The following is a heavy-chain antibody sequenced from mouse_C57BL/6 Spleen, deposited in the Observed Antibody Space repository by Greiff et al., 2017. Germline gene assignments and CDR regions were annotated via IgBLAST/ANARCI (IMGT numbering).Heavy chain of an antibody. CDR3: AREGYPWFAY. J-gene: IGHJ3*01. CDR1: GYAFSSSW. CDR2: IYPGDGDT. D-gene: IGHD2-2*01. Sequence: VQLQQSGPELVKPGASVKISCKASGYAFSSSWMNWVKQRPGKGLEWIGRIYPGDGDTNYNGKFKGKATLAADKSSSTAYMQLSSLTSEDSAVYFCAREGYPWFAYWGQGTLVTVSA. V-gene: IGHV1-82*01.